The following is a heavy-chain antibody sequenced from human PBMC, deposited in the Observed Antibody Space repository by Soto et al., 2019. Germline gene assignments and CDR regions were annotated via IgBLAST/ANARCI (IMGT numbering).Heavy chain of an antibody. D-gene: IGHD2-15*01. CDR3: ARDRGSGGNSYYYYGMDV. Sequence: GGSLRLSCAASGFTFSSYAMHWVRQAPGKGLEWVAVISYDGSNKYYADSVKGRFTISRDNSKNTLYLQMNSLRAEDTAVYYCARDRGSGGNSYYYYGMDVWGQGTTVTVSS. CDR2: ISYDGSNK. J-gene: IGHJ6*02. V-gene: IGHV3-30*04. CDR1: GFTFSSYA.